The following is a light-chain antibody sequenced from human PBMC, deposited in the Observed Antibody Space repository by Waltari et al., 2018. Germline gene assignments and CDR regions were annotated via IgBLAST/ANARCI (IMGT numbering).Light chain of an antibody. CDR1: SLRRYS. V-gene: IGLV3-19*01. J-gene: IGLJ2*01. Sequence: SSELTQDPTVSVALGQTVRITCHGDSLRRYSASWYQKRPGQAPVLVFYGQDNRPSGIPDRFSGSTSGDTATLTITGTQAEDEADYYCLSRDISSTRFFGGGTRLTV. CDR2: GQD. CDR3: LSRDISSTRF.